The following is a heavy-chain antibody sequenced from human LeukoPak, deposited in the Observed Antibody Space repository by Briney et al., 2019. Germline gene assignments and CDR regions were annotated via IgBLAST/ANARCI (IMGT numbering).Heavy chain of an antibody. CDR1: GYGFTSYW. V-gene: IGHV5-51*01. CDR2: IYPGDSDT. Sequence: GESLQISCKGSGYGFTSYWIGWVRPVPGKGLEWMGIIYPGDSDTRYSPSFQGQVTISADKSISTAYLQWSSLKASDTAMYYCARQKSSSWSRIDYWGQGTLVTVSS. J-gene: IGHJ4*02. D-gene: IGHD6-13*01. CDR3: ARQKSSSWSRIDY.